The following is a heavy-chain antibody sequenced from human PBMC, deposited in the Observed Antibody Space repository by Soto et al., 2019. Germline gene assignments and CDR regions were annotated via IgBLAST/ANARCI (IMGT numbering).Heavy chain of an antibody. Sequence: SETLSLTCAVYGGSFSGYYWSWIRQPPGKGLEWIGEINHSGSTNYNPSLKSRVTISVDTSKNQFSLKLSSVTAADTAVYYCARERWYSSSTSCHNHRYYYYMDVWGKGTTVTVSS. D-gene: IGHD2-2*01. CDR1: GGSFSGYY. V-gene: IGHV4-34*01. CDR2: INHSGST. CDR3: ARERWYSSSTSCHNHRYYYYMDV. J-gene: IGHJ6*03.